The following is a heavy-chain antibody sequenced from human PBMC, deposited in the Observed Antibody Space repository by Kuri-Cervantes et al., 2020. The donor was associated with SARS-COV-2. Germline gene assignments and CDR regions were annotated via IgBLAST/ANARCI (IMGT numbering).Heavy chain of an antibody. D-gene: IGHD6-6*01. Sequence: ASVKVSCKASGYTFTSYDINWVRQATGQGLEWMGWMNPNSGNTGYAQKFQGRVTITRNTSISTAYMELSSLRSEDTAVYYCARAAGYSSSFAFDIWGQGTMVTVSS. CDR1: GYTFTSYD. J-gene: IGHJ3*02. V-gene: IGHV1-8*03. CDR2: MNPNSGNT. CDR3: ARAAGYSSSFAFDI.